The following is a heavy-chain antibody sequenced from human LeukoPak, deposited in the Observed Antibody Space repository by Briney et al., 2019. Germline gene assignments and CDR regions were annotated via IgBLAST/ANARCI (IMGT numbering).Heavy chain of an antibody. V-gene: IGHV3-30*02. D-gene: IGHD3-22*01. CDR2: MRGDGSQL. CDR3: AKGHYYDSSADY. CDR1: GFVFNNYD. J-gene: IGHJ4*02. Sequence: GGSLRLSCVASGFVFNNYDMHWVRQAPGKGLEWVASMRGDGSQLYHAESVKGRFTISRDNSKNTLYVQMNSLRVEDTAIYYCAKGHYYDSSADYWGQGTLVTVSS.